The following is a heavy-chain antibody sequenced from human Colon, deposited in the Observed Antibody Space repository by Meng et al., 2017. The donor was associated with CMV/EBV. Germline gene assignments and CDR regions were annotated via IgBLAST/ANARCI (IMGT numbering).Heavy chain of an antibody. Sequence: GESLKISCAASGFTFSSYEMNWVRQAPGKGLEWVAFISSSSLKIYYADSVKGRFTISRDNAKNSLYLQMNSLRAEDTAVYYCAKVLSSFWTGGELDSWGQGTLVTVSS. D-gene: IGHD3/OR15-3a*01. J-gene: IGHJ4*02. CDR2: ISSSSLKI. CDR3: AKVLSSFWTGGELDS. V-gene: IGHV3-48*03. CDR1: GFTFSSYE.